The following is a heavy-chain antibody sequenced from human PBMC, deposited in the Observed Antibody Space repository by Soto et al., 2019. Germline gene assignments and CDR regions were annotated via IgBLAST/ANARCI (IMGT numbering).Heavy chain of an antibody. V-gene: IGHV3-23*01. J-gene: IGHJ6*02. D-gene: IGHD3-3*01. CDR2: IYSSGDRK. Sequence: EEQLLESGGGLVQPGGSLRLSCAASGFTFSSYAMSWVRQAPGKGLEWVSSIYSSGDRKYFADSEKGRFTISRDNSKNTLYLQMNSLGAEDTAVYYCAKGPISPYGMDVWGQGTTVTVSS. CDR1: GFTFSSYA. CDR3: AKGPISPYGMDV.